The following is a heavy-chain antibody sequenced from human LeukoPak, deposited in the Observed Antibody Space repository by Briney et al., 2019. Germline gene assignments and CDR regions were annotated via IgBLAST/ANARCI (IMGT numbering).Heavy chain of an antibody. J-gene: IGHJ4*02. D-gene: IGHD1-26*01. CDR1: GGSFSGYY. Sequence: SETLSLTCAVCGGSFSGYYWSWIRQPPGEGLEWIGEINHSGSTNYNPSLKSRVTISVDTSKNQFSLKLSSVTAADTAVHYCARGPVQRSGSYYFDYWGQGTLVTVSS. V-gene: IGHV4-34*01. CDR3: ARGPVQRSGSYYFDY. CDR2: INHSGST.